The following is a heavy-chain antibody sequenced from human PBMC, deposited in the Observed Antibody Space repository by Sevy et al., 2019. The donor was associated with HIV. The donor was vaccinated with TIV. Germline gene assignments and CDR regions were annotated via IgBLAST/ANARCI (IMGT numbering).Heavy chain of an antibody. D-gene: IGHD3-3*01. CDR3: ARVGGGGYYDPWSGYLEFDP. V-gene: IGHV3-48*03. CDR2: ISNSGTTI. Sequence: GGSLRLSCAASGFSFSSYEMNWVRQAPGKGLEWVSYISNSGTTISYSDSVRGRFTISRDNARNLLYLQMNSLRAEDTAVYYCARVGGGGYYDPWSGYLEFDPWGQGTLVTVSS. CDR1: GFSFSSYE. J-gene: IGHJ5*02.